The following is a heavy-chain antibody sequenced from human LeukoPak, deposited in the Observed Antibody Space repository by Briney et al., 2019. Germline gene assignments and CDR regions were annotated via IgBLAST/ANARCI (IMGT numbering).Heavy chain of an antibody. V-gene: IGHV1-2*06. CDR3: ARGEDSAN. CDR2: INPKTGST. J-gene: IGHJ4*02. CDR1: GYTFTGYY. Sequence: GASVKDSCKASGYTFTGYYMHWVRQAPGQGLEWMGRINPKTGSTNYAQRFQGRVTLTRDNYIDTAYMELKRLRSDDTAMYYCARGEDSANWGQGTLVIVSS. D-gene: IGHD4-11*01.